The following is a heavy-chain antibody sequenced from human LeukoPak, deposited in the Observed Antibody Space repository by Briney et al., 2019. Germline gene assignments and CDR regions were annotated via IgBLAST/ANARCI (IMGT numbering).Heavy chain of an antibody. J-gene: IGHJ4*02. CDR3: ARAKDGSGSYYNSGTNDY. Sequence: ASVNVSCKASGYTFTSYGISWVRQAPGQGLEWMGWISAYNGNTNYAQKLQGRVTMTTDTSTSTAYMELRSLRSDDTAVYYCARAKDGSGSYYNSGTNDYWGQGTLVTVSS. CDR1: GYTFTSYG. CDR2: ISAYNGNT. D-gene: IGHD3-10*01. V-gene: IGHV1-18*01.